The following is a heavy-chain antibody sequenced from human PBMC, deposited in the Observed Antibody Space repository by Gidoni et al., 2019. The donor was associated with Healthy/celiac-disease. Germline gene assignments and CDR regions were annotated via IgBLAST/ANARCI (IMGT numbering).Heavy chain of an antibody. CDR3: ARGYYDSSGYYPPNYYYGMDV. CDR1: GFTFSGYG. J-gene: IGHJ6*02. D-gene: IGHD3-22*01. Sequence: QVQLVESGGGVVQPGRSLRLSCAASGFTFSGYGMHWVRQAPGKGLEWVAVIWYDGSNKYYADSVKGRFTISRDNSKNTLYLQMNSLRAEDTAVYYCARGYYDSSGYYPPNYYYGMDVWGQGTTVTVSS. V-gene: IGHV3-33*01. CDR2: IWYDGSNK.